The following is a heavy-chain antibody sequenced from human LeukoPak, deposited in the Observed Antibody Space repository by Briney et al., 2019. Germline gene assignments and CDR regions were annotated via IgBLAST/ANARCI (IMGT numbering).Heavy chain of an antibody. CDR2: IYPGDSDT. CDR1: GYSFTSYW. CDR3: ARVAKTGFSSSSDYFDY. Sequence: GESLKISCKGSGYSFTSYWTGWVRQMPGKGLEWMGIIYPGDSDTRYSPSFQGQVTISADKSISTAYLQWSSLKASDAAMYYCARVAKTGFSSSSDYFDYWGQGTLVTVSS. D-gene: IGHD6-6*01. J-gene: IGHJ4*02. V-gene: IGHV5-51*01.